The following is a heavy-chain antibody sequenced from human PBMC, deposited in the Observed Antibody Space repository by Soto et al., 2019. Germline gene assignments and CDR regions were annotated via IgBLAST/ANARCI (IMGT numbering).Heavy chain of an antibody. J-gene: IGHJ4*02. V-gene: IGHV2-5*02. CDR3: AHRVLRTVFGLVTTTAIYFDF. CDR2: IYWDDDK. D-gene: IGHD3-3*01. Sequence: QITLNESGPTQVKPRQTLTLTCTFSGFSLTTSGVGVGWIRQSPGKAPEWLAIIYWDDDKRYSPSLKSRLTITKNASKNQVGLTMADLDPADTATYYCAHRVLRTVFGLVTTTAIYFDFWGQGTPVAVSS. CDR1: GFSLTTSGVG.